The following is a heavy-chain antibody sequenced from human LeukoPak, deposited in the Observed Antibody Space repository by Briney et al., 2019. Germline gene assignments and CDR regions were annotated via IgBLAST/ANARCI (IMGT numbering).Heavy chain of an antibody. V-gene: IGHV1-24*01. CDR3: ASGKYYDYVWGSYNPFDY. D-gene: IGHD3-16*01. CDR2: FDPEDGET. Sequence: ASVKVSCKVSGYTLTELSMHWVRQAPGKGLEWMGGFDPEDGETIYAQKFQGRVTMTEDTSTDTAYMELSSLRSEDTAVYYCASGKYYDYVWGSYNPFDYWGQGTLVTVSS. CDR1: GYTLTELS. J-gene: IGHJ4*02.